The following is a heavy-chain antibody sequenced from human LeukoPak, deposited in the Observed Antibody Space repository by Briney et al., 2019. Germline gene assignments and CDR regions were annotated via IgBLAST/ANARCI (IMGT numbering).Heavy chain of an antibody. Sequence: SETLSLTCAVYGGSFSGYYWSWIRQPPGKGLEWIGEINHSGSTSYNPSLKSRVTISVDTSKNQFSLKLSSVTAADTAVYYCARGSSDSSGYFYYWGQGTLVTVSS. V-gene: IGHV4-34*01. J-gene: IGHJ4*02. CDR1: GGSFSGYY. CDR3: ARGSSDSSGYFYY. CDR2: INHSGST. D-gene: IGHD3-22*01.